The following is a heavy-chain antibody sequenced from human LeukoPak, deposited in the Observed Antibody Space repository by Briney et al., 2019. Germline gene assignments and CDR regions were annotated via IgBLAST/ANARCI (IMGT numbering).Heavy chain of an antibody. V-gene: IGHV3-7*01. D-gene: IGHD5-18*01. J-gene: IGHJ4*02. CDR3: ARDLSGVTGYTYGRGIDY. Sequence: GGSLRLSCAASGFTFSSYWMSWVRQAPGKGLEWVANIKKDGSEKYYVDSAKGRFTISRDNAKTSLYLQMNSLRAEDTAVYYCARDLSGVTGYTYGRGIDYWGQGTLVTVSS. CDR2: IKKDGSEK. CDR1: GFTFSSYW.